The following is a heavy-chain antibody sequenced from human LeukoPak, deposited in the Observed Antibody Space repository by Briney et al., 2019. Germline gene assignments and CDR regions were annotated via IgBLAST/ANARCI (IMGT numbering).Heavy chain of an antibody. Sequence: SETLSLTCAVYGGSFIGYYWSWIRQPPGKGLEWIGEINHSGSTNYNPSLKSRVTISVDTSKNQFSLKLSSVTAADTAVYYCARVGFDYWGQGTLVTVSS. J-gene: IGHJ4*02. CDR3: ARVGFDY. CDR2: INHSGST. V-gene: IGHV4-34*01. CDR1: GGSFIGYY.